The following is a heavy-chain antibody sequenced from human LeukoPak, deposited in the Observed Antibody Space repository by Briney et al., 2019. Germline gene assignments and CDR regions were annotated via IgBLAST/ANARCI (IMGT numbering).Heavy chain of an antibody. CDR1: GGSFSGYY. CDR2: INHSGST. CDR3: AQIAIAVAGIRRWIRSDY. Sequence: SETLSLTCAVYGGSFSGYYWSWIRQPPGKGLEWIGEINHSGSTNYNPSLKSRVTISVDTSKNQFSLKLSSVTAADTAVYYCAQIAIAVAGIRRWIRSDYWGQGTLVTVSS. D-gene: IGHD6-19*01. V-gene: IGHV4-34*01. J-gene: IGHJ4*02.